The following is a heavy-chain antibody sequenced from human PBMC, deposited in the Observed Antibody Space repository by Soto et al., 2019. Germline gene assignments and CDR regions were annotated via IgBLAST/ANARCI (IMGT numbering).Heavy chain of an antibody. V-gene: IGHV4-39*01. J-gene: IGHJ6*02. CDR3: ARIGSWYSDYGMDV. CDR2: IYYSGST. Sequence: SETLSLTCTVSGGSISSYYWGWIRQPPGKGLEWIGSIYYSGSTYYNPSLKSRVTISVDTSKNQFSLKLSSVTAADTAVYYCARIGSWYSDYGMDVWGQGTTVTVSS. D-gene: IGHD6-13*01. CDR1: GGSISSYY.